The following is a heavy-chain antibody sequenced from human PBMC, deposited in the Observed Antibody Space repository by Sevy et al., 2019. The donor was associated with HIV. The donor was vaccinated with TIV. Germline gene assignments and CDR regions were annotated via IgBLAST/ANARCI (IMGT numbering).Heavy chain of an antibody. V-gene: IGHV3-66*01. CDR2: IHSDDTT. D-gene: IGHD5-18*01. CDR1: GFTVNSNY. J-gene: IGHJ4*02. Sequence: GGSLRLSCAASGFTVNSNYMTWVRQAPGKGLEGVSVIHSDDTTYHADSVKDRFTISRDNFKNTLYLHMSSVRAEDTAVYYCASGKSGYGYALDYWGQGTLVTVSS. CDR3: ASGKSGYGYALDY.